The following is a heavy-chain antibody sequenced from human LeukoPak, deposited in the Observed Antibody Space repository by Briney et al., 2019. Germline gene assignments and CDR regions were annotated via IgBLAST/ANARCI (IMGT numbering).Heavy chain of an antibody. V-gene: IGHV3-9*01. CDR2: ISWNSGSI. Sequence: PGRSLRLSCAASGFTFDDYAMHWVRHAPGKGLEWVSGISWNSGSIGYADSVKGRFTISRDNAKNSLYLQMNSLRAEDTALYYCAKDLFTWNDGGAFDIWGQGTMVTVSS. D-gene: IGHD1-1*01. CDR1: GFTFDDYA. CDR3: AKDLFTWNDGGAFDI. J-gene: IGHJ3*02.